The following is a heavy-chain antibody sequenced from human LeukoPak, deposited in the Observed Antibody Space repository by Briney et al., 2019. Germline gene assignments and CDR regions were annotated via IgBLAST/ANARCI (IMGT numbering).Heavy chain of an antibody. CDR1: GFTFDDYA. D-gene: IGHD3-3*01. V-gene: IGHV3-9*01. CDR3: ARDHYDFWSPYAFDI. CDR2: ISWNSGSI. J-gene: IGHJ3*02. Sequence: TGGSLRLSCAASGFTFDDYAMHWVRQAPGKGLEWVSGISWNSGSIGYADSVKGRFTISRDNAKNTLYLQMNSLGAEDTAVYYCARDHYDFWSPYAFDIWGQGTMVTVSS.